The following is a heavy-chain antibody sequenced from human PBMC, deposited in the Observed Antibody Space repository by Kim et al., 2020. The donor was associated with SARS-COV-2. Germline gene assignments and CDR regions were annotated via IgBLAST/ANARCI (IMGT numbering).Heavy chain of an antibody. D-gene: IGHD6-6*01. Sequence: GGSLRLSCVASGFTVSSNYMSWVRQAPGKGLEWVSLIYSGGSTYYADSVKGRFTISSDKSKNTLYLQMNSLRAEDTDLYYCAGAQYRSSYAAVYYYYYMDFWGRGTTVTVSS. CDR3: AGAQYRSSYAAVYYYYYMDF. J-gene: IGHJ6*03. V-gene: IGHV3-53*01. CDR1: GFTVSSNY. CDR2: IYSGGST.